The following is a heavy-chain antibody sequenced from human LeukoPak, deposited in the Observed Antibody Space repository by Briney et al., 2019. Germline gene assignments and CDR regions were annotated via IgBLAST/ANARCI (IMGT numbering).Heavy chain of an antibody. CDR1: SGSFSGYY. CDR3: AKEGYSS. V-gene: IGHV4-34*01. Sequence: PSETLSLTCAVYSGSFSGYYWSWIRQPPGKGLEWIGEINHSGSTNYNPSLKSRVTISVDTSKNQFSLKLSSVTAADTAVYYCAKEGYSSWGQGTLVTVSS. CDR2: INHSGST. J-gene: IGHJ4*02. D-gene: IGHD6-13*01.